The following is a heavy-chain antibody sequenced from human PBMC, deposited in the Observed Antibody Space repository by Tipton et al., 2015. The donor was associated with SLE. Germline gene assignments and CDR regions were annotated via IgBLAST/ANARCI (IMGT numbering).Heavy chain of an antibody. CDR3: AREGVGALPVDS. D-gene: IGHD3-3*01. V-gene: IGHV3-66*01. Sequence: GSLRLSCAASGFTVSSNYMSWVRQAPGKGLEWVSVIYSGGSTYYADSVKGRFTISRDNSKNTLYLQMNSLRAEDTAVYYCAREGVGALPVDSWGPAPLVTASS. CDR2: IYSGGST. J-gene: IGHJ4*02. CDR1: GFTVSSNY.